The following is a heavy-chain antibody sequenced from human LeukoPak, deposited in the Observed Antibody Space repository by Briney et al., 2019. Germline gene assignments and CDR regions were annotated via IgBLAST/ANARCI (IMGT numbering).Heavy chain of an antibody. J-gene: IGHJ5*02. CDR1: GFTFSSYA. Sequence: GGSLRLSCAASGFTFSSYAMHWVRQAPGKGLEWVAVISYDGSNKYYADSVKGRFTISRDNSKNTLYLQMNSLRAEDTAVYYCARHRFGSTRFDPWGQGTLVTVSS. CDR2: ISYDGSNK. V-gene: IGHV3-30-3*01. D-gene: IGHD3-16*01. CDR3: ARHRFGSTRFDP.